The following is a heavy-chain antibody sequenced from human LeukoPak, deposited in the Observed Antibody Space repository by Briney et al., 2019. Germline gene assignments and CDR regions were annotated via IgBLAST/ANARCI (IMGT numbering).Heavy chain of an antibody. J-gene: IGHJ3*02. D-gene: IGHD4-17*01. CDR1: GGSISSVSSY. CDR2: IYYSGNT. V-gene: IGHV4-39*01. Sequence: SETLSLTCTVSGGSISSVSSYWGWIRQPPGKGLEWIGNIYYSGNTYYSPSLKSRVTISIDTSKNQFSLKLSSVTAADTAVYNCARRDGFDAFDIWGQGTLVTVSS. CDR3: ARRDGFDAFDI.